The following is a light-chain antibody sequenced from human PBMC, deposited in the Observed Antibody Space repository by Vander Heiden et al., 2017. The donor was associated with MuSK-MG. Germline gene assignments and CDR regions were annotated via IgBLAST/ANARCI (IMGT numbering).Light chain of an antibody. CDR1: QGISSY. Sequence: PQSTSSLSASTGDRVTITCRASQGISSYLAWYQERPWKAPKLLIYAASTLQSGVPSRFSGSGSGTDFTLTISCLQSEDFATYYCQQYYSYPPFAFGPGTKVDIK. CDR2: AAS. CDR3: QQYYSYPPFA. V-gene: IGKV1-8*01. J-gene: IGKJ3*01.